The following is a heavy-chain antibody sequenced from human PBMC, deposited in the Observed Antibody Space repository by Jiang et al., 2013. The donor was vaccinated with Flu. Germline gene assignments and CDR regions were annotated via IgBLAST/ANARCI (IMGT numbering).Heavy chain of an antibody. CDR2: INAGNGNT. V-gene: IGHV1-3*01. Sequence: SGAEVKKPGASVKVSCKASGYTFTNYAMHWVRQAPGQRLEWMGWINAGNGNTKYSQKFQGRVTITLDTSASTAYMELSSLRSEDTAVYYCAKPEGNDYGDYVLNYYYCHMDVWGQGTTVTVSS. CDR1: GYTFTNYA. D-gene: IGHD4-17*01. J-gene: IGHJ6*02. CDR3: AKPEGNDYGDYVLNYYYCHMDV.